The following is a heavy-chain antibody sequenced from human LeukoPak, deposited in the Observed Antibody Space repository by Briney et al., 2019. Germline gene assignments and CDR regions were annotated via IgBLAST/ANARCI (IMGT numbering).Heavy chain of an antibody. Sequence: GESLKISCKGSGYSFTSYWIGWVRQMPGRGLEWMGIIYPGDFDTRYSPSFQGQVTISADKSISNAYLQWSSLKASDTAMYFCARQEQLWTPRDYWGQGTLVTVSS. D-gene: IGHD5-18*01. CDR1: GYSFTSYW. CDR2: IYPGDFDT. V-gene: IGHV5-51*01. J-gene: IGHJ4*02. CDR3: ARQEQLWTPRDY.